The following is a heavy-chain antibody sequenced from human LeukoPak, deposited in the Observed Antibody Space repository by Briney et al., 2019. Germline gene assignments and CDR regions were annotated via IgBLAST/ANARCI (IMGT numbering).Heavy chain of an antibody. Sequence: GGSLRLSCAASGFTFSNYDMSWVRQAPGKGLEWVSSISGSGATTYYADSVKGRFTISRDNSKNTLYLQMNSLRAEDTAVYYCAKDLDPPDGYFDLWGRGTLVTVSS. V-gene: IGHV3-23*01. CDR1: GFTFSNYD. CDR2: ISGSGATT. CDR3: AKDLDPPDGYFDL. J-gene: IGHJ2*01.